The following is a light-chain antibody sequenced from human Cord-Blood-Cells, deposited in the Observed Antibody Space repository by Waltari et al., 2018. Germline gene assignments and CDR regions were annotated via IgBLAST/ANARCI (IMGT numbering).Light chain of an antibody. CDR2: GAS. V-gene: IGKV3-11*01. Sequence: SPGERATLSCRASQSVSSNLAWYQQKPGQAPRLLIYGASNRATGIPARFSGSGSGTDFTLTISSLEPEDFAVYYCQQRSNWPLTFGGGTKVEIK. J-gene: IGKJ4*01. CDR3: QQRSNWPLT. CDR1: QSVSSN.